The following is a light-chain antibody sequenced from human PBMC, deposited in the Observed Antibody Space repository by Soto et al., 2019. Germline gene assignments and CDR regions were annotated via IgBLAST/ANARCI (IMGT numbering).Light chain of an antibody. CDR1: QTISSW. V-gene: IGKV1-5*03. CDR3: QQYHSYRT. J-gene: IGKJ1*01. Sequence: DTQMTQSPSTLSASVGDRVTITCRASQTISSWLAWYQQKPGKAPKLLIYKASTLKSGVPSRFSGSGSGTEFTLTISSLQSDDFATYYCQQYHSYRTFGQGTKVDIK. CDR2: KAS.